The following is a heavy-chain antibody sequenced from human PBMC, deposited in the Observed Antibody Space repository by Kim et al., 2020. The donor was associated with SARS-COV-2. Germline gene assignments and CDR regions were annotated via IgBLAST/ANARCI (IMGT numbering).Heavy chain of an antibody. CDR2: IYYSGST. J-gene: IGHJ4*02. D-gene: IGHD3-22*01. CDR3: ARARGFYGSSGYSDY. CDR1: GGSISSSSYY. Sequence: SETLSLTCTVSGGSISSSSYYWGWIRQPPGKGLEWIGSIYYSGSTYYNPSLKSRVTISVDTSKNQFSLKLSSVTAADTAVYYCARARGFYGSSGYSDYWGQGTLVTVSS. V-gene: IGHV4-39*07.